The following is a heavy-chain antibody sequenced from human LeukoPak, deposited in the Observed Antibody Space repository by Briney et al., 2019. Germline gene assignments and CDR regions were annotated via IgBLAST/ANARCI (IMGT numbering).Heavy chain of an antibody. V-gene: IGHV3-43*01. CDR1: GFTFDYYT. CDR3: AKWPNWGSVDY. J-gene: IGHJ4*02. CDR2: ISMDGVNT. Sequence: GGYLRLSCAASGFTFDYYTMYWVRQGPEKGLEWVSLISMDGVNTFYADSVKGRFTISRDNSKNTLYLQMNSLRAEDTAVYYCAKWPNWGSVDYWGQGTLVTVSS. D-gene: IGHD7-27*01.